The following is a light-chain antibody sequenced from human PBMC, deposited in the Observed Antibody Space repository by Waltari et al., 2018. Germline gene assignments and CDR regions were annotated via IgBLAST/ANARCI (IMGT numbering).Light chain of an antibody. CDR2: DVS. J-gene: IGLJ3*02. Sequence: QSALTQPASVSGSPGQSITISCYGTSSDVGFYNYVSWYQQHPDQAPKLIIYDVSQRPSGVSYPFSGSKACNTASLTIFGLQAEDEADYYCNSYTGSSSWVFGGGTKVAVL. V-gene: IGLV2-14*01. CDR1: SSDVGFYNY. CDR3: NSYTGSSSWV.